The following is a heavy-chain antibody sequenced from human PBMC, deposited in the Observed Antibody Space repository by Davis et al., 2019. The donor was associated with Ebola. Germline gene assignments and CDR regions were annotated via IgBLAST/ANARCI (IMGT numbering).Heavy chain of an antibody. D-gene: IGHD2-2*01. CDR1: GFTFSSYS. J-gene: IGHJ5*02. V-gene: IGHV3-48*02. CDR3: AREGGIVVVPAAMAPRRFDP. Sequence: GESLKISCAASGFTFSSYSMNWVRQAPGKGLEWVSYISSSSSTINYADSVKGRFTISRDNAKNSLYLQMNSLRDEDTAVYYRAREGGIVVVPAAMAPRRFDPWGQGTLVTVSS. CDR2: ISSSSSTI.